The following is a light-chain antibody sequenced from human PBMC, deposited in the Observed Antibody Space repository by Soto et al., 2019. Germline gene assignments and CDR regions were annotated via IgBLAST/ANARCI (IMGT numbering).Light chain of an antibody. CDR1: QTVRNNY. CDR3: QQYAGPPTT. CDR2: DAS. V-gene: IGKV3-20*01. J-gene: IGKJ5*01. Sequence: EFVLTQSPGTLSLSPGERATLSCRASQTVRNNYLAWYQRKPGQAPRLMIYDASRRATGIPDRFSGGGSGTDFTLTISRLEPEDFAVYFCQQYAGPPTTFGQGTRLEIK.